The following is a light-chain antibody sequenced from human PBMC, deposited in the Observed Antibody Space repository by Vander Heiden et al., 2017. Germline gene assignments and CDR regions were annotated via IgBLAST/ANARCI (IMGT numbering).Light chain of an antibody. V-gene: IGKV3-11*01. J-gene: IGKJ4*01. Sequence: EIVLTQSPATLSLSPGERATLSCRASQSVSSYLAWYQQKPGQAPRLLIYDASNRATGIPARFSGSGSGTDFTLTISSLEPEDFAVYYCQQRSNWHPVSLTFGGGTKVEIK. CDR1: QSVSSY. CDR3: QQRSNWHPVSLT. CDR2: DAS.